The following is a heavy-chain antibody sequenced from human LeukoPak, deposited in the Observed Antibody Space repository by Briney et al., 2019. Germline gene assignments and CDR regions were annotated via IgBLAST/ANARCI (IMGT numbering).Heavy chain of an antibody. Sequence: GASVKVSCKASGGTFSSYAISWVRQAPGQGLEWMGGIIPIFGTANYAQKFQGRVTITADESTSTAYMELSSLRSEDTAVYYCATSYDSSGPSWLSDYWGQGTLVTVSS. D-gene: IGHD3-22*01. J-gene: IGHJ4*02. CDR1: GGTFSSYA. CDR2: IIPIFGTA. CDR3: ATSYDSSGPSWLSDY. V-gene: IGHV1-69*13.